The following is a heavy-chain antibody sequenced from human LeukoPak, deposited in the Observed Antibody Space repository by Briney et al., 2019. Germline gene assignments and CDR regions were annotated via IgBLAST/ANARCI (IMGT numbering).Heavy chain of an antibody. J-gene: IGHJ4*02. Sequence: AGSLRLSCAASGFTFSSHEMSWVRQAPGKGLEWVAVVSRNGEATDYRGSVKGRLTISRDNSKNMVYLEMNSLRAEDTAIYYCAREMVTAQRYFDYWGQGTLVTVSS. D-gene: IGHD2-21*02. CDR1: GFTFSSHE. CDR2: VSRNGEAT. CDR3: AREMVTAQRYFDY. V-gene: IGHV3-23*01.